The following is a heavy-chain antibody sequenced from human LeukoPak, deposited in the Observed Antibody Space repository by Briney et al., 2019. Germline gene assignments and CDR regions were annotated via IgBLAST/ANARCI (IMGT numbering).Heavy chain of an antibody. CDR2: INPNSGGT. CDR3: ARVLVLHYYYYMDV. V-gene: IGHV1-2*02. Sequence: ASVKVSCKASGYTFTGYYIHWVRQAPGQGLEWMGWINPNSGGTNYAQKFQGRVTMTRDTSISTAYMELRSLRSDDTAVYYCARVLVLHYYYYMDVWGKGTTVTVSS. J-gene: IGHJ6*03. CDR1: GYTFTGYY. D-gene: IGHD6-13*01.